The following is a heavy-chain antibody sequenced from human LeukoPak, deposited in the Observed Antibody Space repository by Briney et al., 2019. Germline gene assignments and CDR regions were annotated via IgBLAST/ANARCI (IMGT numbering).Heavy chain of an antibody. Sequence: GASVKVSCKASGYTFTIYDINWVRQAPGQGLEWVGWMNPNNGGTVYAQKFQGRVTMTRDTPTGTLYMELNSLKSEGTAVYYCARGAIFGVTPRGYGMDVWGQGTTVTVSS. J-gene: IGHJ6*02. CDR3: ARGAIFGVTPRGYGMDV. D-gene: IGHD3-3*01. CDR2: MNPNNGGT. V-gene: IGHV1-8*01. CDR1: GYTFTIYD.